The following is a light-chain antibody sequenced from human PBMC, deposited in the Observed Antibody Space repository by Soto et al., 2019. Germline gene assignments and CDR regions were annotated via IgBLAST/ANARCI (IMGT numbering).Light chain of an antibody. J-gene: IGKJ1*01. CDR2: DAS. CDR3: QQRSEWPRT. CDR1: QSISSS. V-gene: IGKV3-11*01. Sequence: EIVLTQSPATLSLSPGERATLSCRASQSISSSLAWYQQKPGQAPRLLIYDASTRATGVPARFSGSGSGTDFTLTIGSLEPEDFGVYYCQQRSEWPRTFGQGTKVEI.